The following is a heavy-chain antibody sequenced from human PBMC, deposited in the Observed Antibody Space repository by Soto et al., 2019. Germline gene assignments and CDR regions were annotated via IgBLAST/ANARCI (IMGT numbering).Heavy chain of an antibody. J-gene: IGHJ4*02. Sequence: VQLLESGGGLVQPGGSLRLSCAASGFTFGSYAMDWVRQAPGKGLEWVSAISGSGGSTYYADSVKGRFTISRDNSKNTLYLQMNSLRAEDTAVYYCAKDSYGSGSYYTLAFDYWGQGTLVTVSS. V-gene: IGHV3-23*01. D-gene: IGHD3-10*01. CDR3: AKDSYGSGSYYTLAFDY. CDR1: GFTFGSYA. CDR2: ISGSGGST.